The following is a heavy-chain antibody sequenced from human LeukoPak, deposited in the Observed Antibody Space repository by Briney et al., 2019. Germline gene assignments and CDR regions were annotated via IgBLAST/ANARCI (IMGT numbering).Heavy chain of an antibody. CDR1: GGSISSYY. Sequence: PSETLSLTCTVSGGSISSYYWSWIRQPPGKGLEWIGYIYYSGSTNYNPSPKSRVTISVDTSKNQFSLKLSSVTAADTAVYYCACQTNDAFDIWGQGTMVTVSS. CDR3: ACQTNDAFDI. CDR2: IYYSGST. V-gene: IGHV4-59*08. J-gene: IGHJ3*02.